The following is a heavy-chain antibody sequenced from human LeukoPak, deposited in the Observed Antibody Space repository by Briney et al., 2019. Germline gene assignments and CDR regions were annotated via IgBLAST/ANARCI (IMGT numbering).Heavy chain of an antibody. Sequence: GGSLRLSCAASGFTFSSYWMSWVRQAPGKGLEWVSGITGSGGSTYYADSVKGRFTISRDNSKNTLYLQMNSLRAEDTAVYYCAKRGGGNLYYYYYMDVWGKGTTVTVSS. V-gene: IGHV3-23*01. J-gene: IGHJ6*03. CDR3: AKRGGGNLYYYYYMDV. CDR1: GFTFSSYW. CDR2: ITGSGGST. D-gene: IGHD4-23*01.